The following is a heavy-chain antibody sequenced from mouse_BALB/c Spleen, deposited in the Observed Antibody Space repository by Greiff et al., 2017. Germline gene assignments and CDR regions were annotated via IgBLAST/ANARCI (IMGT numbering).Heavy chain of an antibody. V-gene: IGHV5-17*02. J-gene: IGHJ4*01. CDR2: ISSGSSTI. D-gene: IGHD2-10*02. CDR1: GFTFSSFG. CDR3: ARSYGLSYAMDY. Sequence: VQLKQSGGGLVQPGGSRKLSCAASGFTFSSFGMHWVRQAPEKGLEWVAYISSGSSTIYYADTVKGRFTISRDNPKNTLFLQMTSLRSEDTAMYYCARSYGLSYAMDYWGQGTSVTVSS.